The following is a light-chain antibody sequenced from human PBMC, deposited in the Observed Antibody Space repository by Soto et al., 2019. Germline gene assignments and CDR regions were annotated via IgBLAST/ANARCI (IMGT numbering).Light chain of an antibody. Sequence: DIQMTQSPTSLSASVGDRVTITCRASQGIRNYVAWYQQIPGKAPKLLIYAASTLQSGVPSRFSGSGSGTDFPLTINGLQPEDVATYSCPKYSSVPVFGPGTKVEIK. CDR1: QGIRNY. J-gene: IGKJ3*01. V-gene: IGKV1-27*01. CDR3: PKYSSVPV. CDR2: AAS.